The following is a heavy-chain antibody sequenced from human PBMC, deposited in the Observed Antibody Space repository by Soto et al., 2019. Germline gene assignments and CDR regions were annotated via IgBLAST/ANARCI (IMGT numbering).Heavy chain of an antibody. D-gene: IGHD6-6*01. V-gene: IGHV3-30*15. CDR2: IAYDGGNK. Sequence: QVQLVESGGGVVQPGRSLRLSCAASGFTFSNYAMHWVRQAPGKGLEWVTVIAYDGGNKYYADSVKGRFTISRDNFRDTLYLQMSSLSAEETAVYYCVLSRSVYFDFWGQGTLVTVSS. CDR1: GFTFSNYA. CDR3: VLSRSVYFDF. J-gene: IGHJ4*02.